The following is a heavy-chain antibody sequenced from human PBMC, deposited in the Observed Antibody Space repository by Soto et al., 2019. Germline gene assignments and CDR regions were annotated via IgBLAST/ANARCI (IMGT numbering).Heavy chain of an antibody. D-gene: IGHD3-16*01. CDR2: IFPDDSDT. CDR1: GYIIKNYW. CDR3: FRGGVTSRTFEH. Sequence: GESLKISCKASGYIIKNYWIGWVRQMPGQGLEWMGIIFPDDSDTRYSPSFQGHVTISVDKSISTAYVQWSSLKASDSAIYYSFRGGVTSRTFEHWGQGTLVTVSS. V-gene: IGHV5-51*01. J-gene: IGHJ4*02.